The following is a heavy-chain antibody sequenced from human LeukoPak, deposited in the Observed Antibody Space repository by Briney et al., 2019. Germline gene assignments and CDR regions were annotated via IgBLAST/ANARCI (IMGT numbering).Heavy chain of an antibody. CDR1: GYTFTSYG. D-gene: IGHD3-3*01. V-gene: IGHV1-18*01. CDR3: ARTFGVVIPDYYMDV. J-gene: IGHJ6*03. Sequence: ASVKVSCKASGYTFTSYGISWVRQAPGQGLEWMGWISAYNGNTNYAQKVQGRVTMTTDTSTSTAYMELRSLRSDDTAVYYCARTFGVVIPDYYMDVWGKGTTVTVSS. CDR2: ISAYNGNT.